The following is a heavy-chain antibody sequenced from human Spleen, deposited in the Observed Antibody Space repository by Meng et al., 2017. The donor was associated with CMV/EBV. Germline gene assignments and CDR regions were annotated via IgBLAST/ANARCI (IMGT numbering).Heavy chain of an antibody. CDR3: ASYCGGDCAPT. J-gene: IGHJ5*02. CDR2: ITSSSSYI. CDR1: GFTFSSYS. D-gene: IGHD2-21*01. Sequence: LCCAASGFTFSSYSMNWVRQAPGKGLEWVSSITSSSSYIFYADSVKGRFTISRDNAKNSLFLQMNSLRAEDTAVYYCASYCGGDCAPTWGQGTLVTVSS. V-gene: IGHV3-21*01.